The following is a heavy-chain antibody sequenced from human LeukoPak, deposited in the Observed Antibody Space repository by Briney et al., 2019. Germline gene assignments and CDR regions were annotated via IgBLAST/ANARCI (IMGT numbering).Heavy chain of an antibody. Sequence: GGSLRLSCVASGFTFADHVFHWIRQVPGKGLEWLAFISEDDDTYYADSVQGRFTISRDNSKNSLYFELHSLTTDDAALYYCVKEASDPYFFDFWGQGTLVTVSS. V-gene: IGHV3-43*02. CDR3: VKEASDPYFFDF. CDR1: GFTFADHV. J-gene: IGHJ4*02. CDR2: ISEDDDT.